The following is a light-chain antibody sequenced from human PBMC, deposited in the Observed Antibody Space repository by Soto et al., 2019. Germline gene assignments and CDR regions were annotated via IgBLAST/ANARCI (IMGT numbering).Light chain of an antibody. CDR3: QKYNSAPLT. J-gene: IGKJ4*01. V-gene: IGKV1-27*01. CDR1: QAIGVY. CDR2: AAS. Sequence: DIQVTQSPSSLSASLGDRVTITCRANQAIGVYLAWFQQQPGKVPKLLIYAASALQSGVPSRFSGSGSGTDFTHTNSSLQPEDNATSYCQKYNSAPLTFGGGTKVEI.